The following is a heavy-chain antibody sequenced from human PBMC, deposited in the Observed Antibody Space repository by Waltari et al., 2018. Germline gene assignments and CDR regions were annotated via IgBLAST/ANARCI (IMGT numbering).Heavy chain of an antibody. J-gene: IGHJ4*02. CDR1: GFTLSSYT. D-gene: IGHD3-10*01. CDR2: ISSYSTTI. CDR3: ARESVGGTDY. Sequence: EVQLVESGGGLVQPGGSLRLSCVVSGFTLSSYTMNWVRQAPGKGLEWISYISSYSTTIYYADSVKGRFIISRDNAKNSLYLQMNSLRAEDTAVYYCARESVGGTDYWGQGTLVTISS. V-gene: IGHV3-48*01.